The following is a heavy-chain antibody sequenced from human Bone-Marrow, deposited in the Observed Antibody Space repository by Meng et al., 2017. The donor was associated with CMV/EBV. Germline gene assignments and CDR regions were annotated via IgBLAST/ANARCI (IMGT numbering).Heavy chain of an antibody. V-gene: IGHV1-69*05. CDR2: IIPIFGTP. CDR3: ARGQLYCSSTSCSNWFDP. CDR1: GGTFSSYA. J-gene: IGHJ5*02. D-gene: IGHD2-2*01. Sequence: SVKVSCKASGGTFSSYAIGWVRQAPGQGLEWMGGIIPIFGTPNYAQKFQGRVTITTDEPTSTAYMELSSLRSEDTAVYYCARGQLYCSSTSCSNWFDPWGQGTLVTVSS.